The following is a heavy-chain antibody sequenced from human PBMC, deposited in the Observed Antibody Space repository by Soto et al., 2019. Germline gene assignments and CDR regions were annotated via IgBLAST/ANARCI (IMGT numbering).Heavy chain of an antibody. J-gene: IGHJ5*01. Sequence: SESLSLTCTVSGGSISSSSYYWGWIRQPPGKGLEWIGSIYYSGSTYYNPSLKSRVTISVDTSKNQFSLKLSSVTAADTAVYYCAVVIVAACFDAWGQGTLVTVSS. CDR1: GGSISSSSYY. D-gene: IGHD2-15*01. CDR3: AVVIVAACFDA. V-gene: IGHV4-39*01. CDR2: IYYSGST.